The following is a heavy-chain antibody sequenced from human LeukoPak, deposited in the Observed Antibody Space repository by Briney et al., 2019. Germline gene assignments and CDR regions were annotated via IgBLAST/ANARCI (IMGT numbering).Heavy chain of an antibody. V-gene: IGHV4-59*01. J-gene: IGHJ4*02. Sequence: SETLSLTCTVSGGSISSYYWSWIRQPPGKGLEWIGYIYYSGSTNYNPSLKSRVTISVDTSKNQFSLKLSSVTAADTAVYYCARDRDNWNDWGQGTLVTASS. CDR1: GGSISSYY. CDR3: ARDRDNWND. CDR2: IYYSGST. D-gene: IGHD1-20*01.